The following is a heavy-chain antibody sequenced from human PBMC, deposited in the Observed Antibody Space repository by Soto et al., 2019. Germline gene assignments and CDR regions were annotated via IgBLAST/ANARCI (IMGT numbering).Heavy chain of an antibody. J-gene: IGHJ4*02. D-gene: IGHD5-12*01. CDR3: AKEGVIGGYEFLAPQNYYFDY. V-gene: IGHV3-23*01. Sequence: EVQLLESGGGLVQPGGSLRLSCAASGFTFSSYAMSWVRQAPGKGLEWVSDISGSGGSTYYADSVKGRFTISRDNSKNTLYLQMNSLRAEDTAVYDCAKEGVIGGYEFLAPQNYYFDYWGQGTLVTVSS. CDR2: ISGSGGST. CDR1: GFTFSSYA.